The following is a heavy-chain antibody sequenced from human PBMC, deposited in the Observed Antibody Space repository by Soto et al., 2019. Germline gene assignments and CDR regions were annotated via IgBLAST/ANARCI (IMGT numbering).Heavy chain of an antibody. V-gene: IGHV1-69*01. D-gene: IGHD1-7*01. Sequence: QVQLVQSGAEVQKPGSSVKVSCKASGGTFSSYAISWVRQAPGQGLEWMGGIIPIFGTANYAQKFQGRVTITADESTSTAYMELSSLRSEDTAVYYCARDLGTTAPYYYYGMDVWGQGTTVTVSS. CDR3: ARDLGTTAPYYYYGMDV. J-gene: IGHJ6*02. CDR1: GGTFSSYA. CDR2: IIPIFGTA.